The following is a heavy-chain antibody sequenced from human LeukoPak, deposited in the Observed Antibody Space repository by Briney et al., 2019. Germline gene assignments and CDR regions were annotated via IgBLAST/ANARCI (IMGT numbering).Heavy chain of an antibody. Sequence: GGSLRLSCAASGFTYSSYWMHWVRQAPGKGLEWVAVIWYDGSNKNYADSVKGRFTISRDNSKNTLYLQMNSLRAEDTAVYYCARVADYSNSAHADYWGQGTLVTVSS. CDR2: IWYDGSNK. D-gene: IGHD4-4*01. CDR1: GFTYSSYW. J-gene: IGHJ4*02. V-gene: IGHV3-33*08. CDR3: ARVADYSNSAHADY.